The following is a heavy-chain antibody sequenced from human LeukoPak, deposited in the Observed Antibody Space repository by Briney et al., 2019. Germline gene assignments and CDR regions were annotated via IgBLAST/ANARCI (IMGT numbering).Heavy chain of an antibody. V-gene: IGHV3-21*01. D-gene: IGHD2-2*01. CDR1: GFTFSSYS. CDR3: ASELYCSSTSCYFHDYYYSMDV. Sequence: GGSLRPSCAASGFTFSSYSMNWVRQAPGKGLEWVSSISSSSSYIYYADSVKGRFTISRDNAKNSLYLQMNSLRAEDTAVYYCASELYCSSTSCYFHDYYYSMDVWGQGTTVTVSS. J-gene: IGHJ6*02. CDR2: ISSSSSYI.